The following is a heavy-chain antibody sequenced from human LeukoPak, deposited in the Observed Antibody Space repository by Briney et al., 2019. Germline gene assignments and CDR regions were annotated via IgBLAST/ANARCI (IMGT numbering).Heavy chain of an antibody. Sequence: PGGSLRLSCVASGFTFTTYTMNWVRQAPGKGLEWVSSISSRSSDIYYADSLKGRFTISRANAKNSLYLQMNGLRAEDTAVYYCARVDYASGSYYWGQGTLVTVSS. CDR2: ISSRSSDI. J-gene: IGHJ4*02. CDR3: ARVDYASGSYY. D-gene: IGHD3-10*01. CDR1: GFTFTTYT. V-gene: IGHV3-21*01.